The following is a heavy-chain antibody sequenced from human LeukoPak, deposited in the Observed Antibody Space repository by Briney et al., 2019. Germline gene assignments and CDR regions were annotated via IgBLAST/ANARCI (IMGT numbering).Heavy chain of an antibody. CDR3: ARKRETGDRGYFDY. D-gene: IGHD2-21*02. CDR1: GYTFTGYY. CDR2: INPNSGGT. J-gene: IGHJ4*02. V-gene: IGHV1-2*02. Sequence: ASVKVSCKASGYTFTGYYMHWVRQPPGQGLEWMGWINPNSGGTNYAQKFQGRVTMTRDTSISTAYMELSRLRSDDTAVYYCARKRETGDRGYFDYWGQGTLVTVSS.